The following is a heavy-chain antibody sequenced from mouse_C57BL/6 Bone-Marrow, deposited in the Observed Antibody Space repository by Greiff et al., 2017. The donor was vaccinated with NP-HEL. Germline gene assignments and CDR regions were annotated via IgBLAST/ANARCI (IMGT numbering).Heavy chain of an antibody. Sequence: EVKVVESGGGLVQPGGSMKLSCAASGFTFSDAWMDWVRQSPEKGLEWVAEIRNKANNHATYYAESVKGRFTISRDDSKSSVYLQMNSLRAEDTGIYYCTFRQLSPYYFDYWGQGTTLTVSS. CDR3: TFRQLSPYYFDY. J-gene: IGHJ2*01. V-gene: IGHV6-6*01. CDR1: GFTFSDAW. CDR2: IRNKANNHAT. D-gene: IGHD3-2*02.